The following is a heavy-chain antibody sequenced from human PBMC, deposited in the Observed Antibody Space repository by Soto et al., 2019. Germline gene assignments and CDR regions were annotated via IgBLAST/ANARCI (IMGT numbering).Heavy chain of an antibody. CDR1: GDSVSSTSYY. CDR2: IYYSGST. J-gene: IGHJ4*02. CDR3: VRSPGRIQYDY. V-gene: IGHV4-61*01. Sequence: SETLSLTCTVSGDSVSSTSYYWSWIRQPPGKGLEWIGYIYYSGSTNYNPSLKSRVTISVDASKNQFSLKLSSVTAADTAVYYCVRSPGRIQYDYWGQGTLVTVSS.